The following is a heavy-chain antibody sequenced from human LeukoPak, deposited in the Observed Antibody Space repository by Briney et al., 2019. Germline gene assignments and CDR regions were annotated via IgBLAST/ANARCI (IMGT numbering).Heavy chain of an antibody. J-gene: IGHJ4*02. CDR2: INHSGST. CDR1: GGSLSGYY. V-gene: IGHV4-34*01. D-gene: IGHD6-19*01. Sequence: SETLSLTCAVYGGSLSGYYWSWIRQPPGKGLEWIGEINHSGSTNYNPSLKSRVTISVDTSKNQFSLKLSSVTAADTAAYYCASFYSIAVWGQGTLVTVSS. CDR3: ASFYSIAV.